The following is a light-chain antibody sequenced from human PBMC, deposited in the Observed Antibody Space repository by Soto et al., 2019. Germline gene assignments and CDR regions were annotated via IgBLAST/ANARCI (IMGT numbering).Light chain of an antibody. CDR2: GNN. J-gene: IGLJ1*01. CDR3: QSYDNSLSGSKV. V-gene: IGLV1-40*01. CDR1: SSNIGAPYD. Sequence: QSVLTQPPSVSGAPGQRVTISCTGSSSNIGAPYDVHWYQQLPGTAPKLLIYGNNNRPSGVPDRFSGSKSGTSASLAITGLQPEDEADYYCQSYDNSLSGSKVFGTGTKLTVL.